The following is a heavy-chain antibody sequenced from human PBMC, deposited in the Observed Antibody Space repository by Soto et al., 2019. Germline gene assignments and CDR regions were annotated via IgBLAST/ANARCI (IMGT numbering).Heavy chain of an antibody. D-gene: IGHD4-17*01. Sequence: SETVSLTCTVSCGSVTNSSYYWGWIRQSPGKGLEWIGSVYYRGRSYSKSSVKSRVTISVDTSKNRFSLSLNSVTASDTAVYFCVSQRTTVPTQAYFDYWGPGALVTVSS. V-gene: IGHV4-39*01. CDR1: CGSVTNSSYY. CDR2: VYYRGRS. CDR3: VSQRTTVPTQAYFDY. J-gene: IGHJ4*02.